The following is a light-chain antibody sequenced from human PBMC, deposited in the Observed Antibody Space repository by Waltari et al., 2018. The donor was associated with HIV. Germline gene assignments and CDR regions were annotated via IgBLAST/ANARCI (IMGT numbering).Light chain of an antibody. Sequence: QLVLTQSPSASASLGASVKLTCTLSGGHSNYAIAWHQQQPEKGPRYLMKLNSEGSHRKGGVIPYRFSGSSSGPGRYLTISSLRSEDEGDDYCQTWGAGILVFGGVTKLTVL. J-gene: IGLJ3*02. V-gene: IGLV4-69*01. CDR2: LNSEGSH. CDR3: QTWGAGILV. CDR1: GGHSNYA.